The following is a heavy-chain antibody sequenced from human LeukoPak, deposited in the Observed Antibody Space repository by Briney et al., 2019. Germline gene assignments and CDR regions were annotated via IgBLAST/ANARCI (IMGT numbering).Heavy chain of an antibody. V-gene: IGHV4-4*02. D-gene: IGHD6-13*01. CDR2: IYHSGST. CDR1: GASISDQTW. Sequence: PSETLSLTCAVSGASISDQTWYSWVRQPPGKGLEWIGEIYHSGSTNYNPSLKTRVSISVDKSNNQFSLSLTSVTATDTAVYYCAKAAAYNLDYWGQGALVTVSS. J-gene: IGHJ4*02. CDR3: AKAAAYNLDY.